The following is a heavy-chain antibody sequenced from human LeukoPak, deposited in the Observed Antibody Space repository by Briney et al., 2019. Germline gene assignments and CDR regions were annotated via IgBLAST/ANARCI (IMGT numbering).Heavy chain of an antibody. V-gene: IGHV1-69*13. J-gene: IGHJ6*04. D-gene: IGHD6-25*01. CDR1: GGTFSSYA. CDR2: IITIFGTA. CDR3: ARMGRGYDPDWGHYGMDV. Sequence: SVKVSCKASGGTFSSYAISWVRQAPGQGLEWMGGIITIFGTAKYAQKFQGRVTITADESRSTSYMELSSLRSEDRAVYYGARMGRGYDPDWGHYGMDVWGKGTTVTVSS.